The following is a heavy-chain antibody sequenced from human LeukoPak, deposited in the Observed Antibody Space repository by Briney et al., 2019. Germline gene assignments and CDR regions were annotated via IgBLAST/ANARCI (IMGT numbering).Heavy chain of an antibody. J-gene: IGHJ6*03. CDR3: AKNVYYDSSGYRYYFYYMDV. V-gene: IGHV3-23*01. D-gene: IGHD3-22*01. CDR1: GFTFSSYP. Sequence: GGSLRLSCAASGFTFSSYPMSWVHQAPGKGLEWVSTIGSGDNTYYADSVKGRFTISRDNSKNTLYLQMNSLRAEDTAVYYCAKNVYYDSSGYRYYFYYMDVWGKGTTVTVSS. CDR2: IGSGDNT.